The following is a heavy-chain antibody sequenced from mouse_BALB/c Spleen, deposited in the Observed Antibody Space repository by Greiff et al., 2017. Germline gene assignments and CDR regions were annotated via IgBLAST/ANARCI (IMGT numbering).Heavy chain of an antibody. D-gene: IGHD3-3*01. J-gene: IGHJ4*01. CDR2: IDPENGDT. Sequence: VQLQQSGAELVRSGASVKLSCTDSGFNITDYYMHWVKQRPEQGLEWIGWIDPENGDTEYAPKFQGKATMTADTSSNTAYLQLSSLTSEDTAVYYCNAWGRKAMDYWGQGTSVTVSS. CDR3: NAWGRKAMDY. CDR1: GFNITDYY. V-gene: IGHV14-4*02.